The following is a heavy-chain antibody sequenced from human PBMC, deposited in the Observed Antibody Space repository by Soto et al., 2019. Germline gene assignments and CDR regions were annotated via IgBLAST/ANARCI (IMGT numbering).Heavy chain of an antibody. J-gene: IGHJ6*03. V-gene: IGHV4-59*08. CDR1: GGSISSYY. CDR2: IYYSGST. CDR3: ARQNCSGGGCFPYYYYYMDV. Sequence: SETLSLTCTVSGGSISSYYWSWIRQPPGKGLEWIGYIYYSGSTNYNPSLKSRITISVEKSKNQFSLKLSSVTAADTAVYYCARQNCSGGGCFPYYYYYMDVWGKGTTVTVSS. D-gene: IGHD2-15*01.